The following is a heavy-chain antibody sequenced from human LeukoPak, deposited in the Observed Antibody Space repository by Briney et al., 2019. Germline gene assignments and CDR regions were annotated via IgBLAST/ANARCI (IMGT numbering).Heavy chain of an antibody. V-gene: IGHV3-21*04. J-gene: IGHJ5*02. CDR3: AKVRPSIDGWFDP. D-gene: IGHD2-21*01. Sequence: PGGSLRLSCAASGFTFSSYSMNWVRQAPGKGLEWVSSISSSSSYIYYADSVKGRFTISRDNSKNTLYLQMNSLRAEDTAVYYCAKVRPSIDGWFDPWGQGTLVTVSS. CDR2: ISSSSSYI. CDR1: GFTFSSYS.